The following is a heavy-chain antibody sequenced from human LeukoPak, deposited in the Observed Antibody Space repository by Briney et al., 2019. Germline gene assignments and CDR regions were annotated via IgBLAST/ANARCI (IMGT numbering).Heavy chain of an antibody. D-gene: IGHD6-13*01. CDR1: GDSISDGDYY. J-gene: IGHJ4*02. V-gene: IGHV4-30-4*01. Sequence: SETLSLTCTVSGDSISDGDYYWSWIRQPPGKGLEWLGYIYYSGGTYYNPSLKSRLAISVDTSRNQFSLKLSSVTAADTAVYYCARAWTSAGRFDFWGQGTLVPVSS. CDR2: IYYSGGT. CDR3: ARAWTSAGRFDF.